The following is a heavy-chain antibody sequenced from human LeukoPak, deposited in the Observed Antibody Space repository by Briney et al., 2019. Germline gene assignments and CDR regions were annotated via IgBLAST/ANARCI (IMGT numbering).Heavy chain of an antibody. CDR1: GGSISSYY. CDR3: ARGPSFDP. J-gene: IGHJ5*02. V-gene: IGHV4-59*01. CDR2: IYYSGST. Sequence: PSETLSLTCTVSGGSISSYYWSWIRQPPGKGLEWIGYIYYSGSTNYNPSLKSRVTISVDTSKNQFSLKLSSVTAADTAVCYCARGPSFDPWGQGTLVTVSS.